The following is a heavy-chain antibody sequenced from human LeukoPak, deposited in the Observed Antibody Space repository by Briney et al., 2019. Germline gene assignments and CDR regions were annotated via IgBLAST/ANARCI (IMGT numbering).Heavy chain of an antibody. D-gene: IGHD3-9*01. V-gene: IGHV4-4*07. Sequence: SETLSLTCTVSGGSISSYYWSWIRQPAGKGLEWIGRIYTSGSTNYNPSLKSRVTMSVDTSKNQFSLRLSSVTAADTAVYYCARARVRYFDWSFDPWGQGTLVTVSS. CDR2: IYTSGST. CDR3: ARARVRYFDWSFDP. J-gene: IGHJ5*02. CDR1: GGSISSYY.